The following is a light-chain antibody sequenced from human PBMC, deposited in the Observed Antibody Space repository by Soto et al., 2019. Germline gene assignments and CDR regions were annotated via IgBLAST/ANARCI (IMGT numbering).Light chain of an antibody. CDR1: QSVSSSY. CDR2: GAS. V-gene: IGKV3-20*01. Sequence: EIVLTQSPCTLSLSPGLRSTLSCRASQSVSSSYLAWYQQKNGQAPRLXIYGASSRATGIPDRFSGSGYGTDVKLTISGLETEDFAVYYCQHFGNSLWTFGQGTKVDIK. J-gene: IGKJ1*01. CDR3: QHFGNSLWT.